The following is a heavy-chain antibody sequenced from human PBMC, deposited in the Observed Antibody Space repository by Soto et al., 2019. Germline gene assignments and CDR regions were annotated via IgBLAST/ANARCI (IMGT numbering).Heavy chain of an antibody. CDR3: ARDCAAAGPFDY. CDR1: GYTFTSYG. V-gene: IGHV1-18*01. J-gene: IGHJ4*02. Sequence: QVQLVQSGAEVKKPGASVKVSCKASGYTFTSYGISWVRQAPGQGLERMGGISAYNGNTNYAQKLQGRVTMTTDTSTSPAYMALRRLGSDDTDVYYCARDCAAAGPFDYCGQGTLVTVSS. D-gene: IGHD6-13*01. CDR2: ISAYNGNT.